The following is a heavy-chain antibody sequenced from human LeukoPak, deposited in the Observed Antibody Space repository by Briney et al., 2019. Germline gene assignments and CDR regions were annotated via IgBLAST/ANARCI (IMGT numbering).Heavy chain of an antibody. CDR2: ISSSSSTI. CDR3: ARETAYYFGY. J-gene: IGHJ4*02. Sequence: GGSLRLSCAASGFTFSSYSMTWVRQAPGKGLEWGSYISSSSSTIYYADSVKGRFTISRDNTKNSLFLQMNSLRAEDTAVYYCARETAYYFGYWGPGALVTVSS. CDR1: GFTFSSYS. D-gene: IGHD1-1*01. V-gene: IGHV3-48*04.